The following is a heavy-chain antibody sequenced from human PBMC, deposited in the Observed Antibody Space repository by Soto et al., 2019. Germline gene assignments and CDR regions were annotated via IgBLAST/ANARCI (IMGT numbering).Heavy chain of an antibody. Sequence: GGSLRLSCAASGFTFSSYWMHWVRQAPGKGLVWVSRINSDGSSTSYADSVKGRFTISRDNAKNTLYLQMNSLRAEDTAVYYCARDPVLGYCSGGSCYSVWGQGTLVTVSS. V-gene: IGHV3-74*01. CDR3: ARDPVLGYCSGGSCYSV. CDR1: GFTFSSYW. CDR2: INSDGSST. D-gene: IGHD2-15*01. J-gene: IGHJ4*02.